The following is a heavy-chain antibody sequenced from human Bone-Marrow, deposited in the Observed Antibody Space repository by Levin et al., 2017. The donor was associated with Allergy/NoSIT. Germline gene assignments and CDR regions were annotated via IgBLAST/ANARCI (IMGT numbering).Heavy chain of an antibody. CDR3: TKAFGDYGRDSVYRDYGVDV. CDR1: GFTFSDYG. D-gene: IGHD4-17*01. CDR2: ISYDGSRI. Sequence: GGSLRLSCEASGFTFSDYGFHWVRQAPGKGLEWVAVISYDGSRIFYADSVKDRFTISRDNSKNTLYLQMNSLRPEDSAVFHCTKAFGDYGRDSVYRDYGVDVWGQGTTVTVSS. V-gene: IGHV3-30*18. J-gene: IGHJ6*02.